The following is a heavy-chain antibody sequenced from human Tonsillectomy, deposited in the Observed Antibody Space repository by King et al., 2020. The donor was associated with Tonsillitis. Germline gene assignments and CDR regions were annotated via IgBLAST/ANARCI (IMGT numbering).Heavy chain of an antibody. CDR1: GFTFSNYA. CDR3: ANDPTDSPPEY. Sequence: VQLVESGGGLVQPGGSLRLSCAVSGFTFSNYAMNWVRQAPGKGLEWVSFISGIDGSTHYADSVKGRFTISRDNSKNTLFLQMNSLRPEDTAVYYCANDPTDSPPEYWGQGTLVTVSS. CDR2: ISGIDGST. V-gene: IGHV3-23*04. J-gene: IGHJ4*02. D-gene: IGHD1-14*01.